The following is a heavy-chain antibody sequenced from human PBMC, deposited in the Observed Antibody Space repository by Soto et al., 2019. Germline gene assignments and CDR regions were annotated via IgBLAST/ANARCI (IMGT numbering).Heavy chain of an antibody. Sequence: PSETLSLTCTVSGDSVSSGRYYWSWIRQPPGKGLEWIGYIYYSGSTNYNPSLKSRVTISVDTSKNQFSLRLSSVTAADTAVYYCARESLVRRVIIYYYGMDVWGQGTTVTVSS. CDR2: IYYSGST. CDR3: ARESLVRRVIIYYYGMDV. D-gene: IGHD3-10*01. J-gene: IGHJ6*02. V-gene: IGHV4-61*01. CDR1: GDSVSSGRYY.